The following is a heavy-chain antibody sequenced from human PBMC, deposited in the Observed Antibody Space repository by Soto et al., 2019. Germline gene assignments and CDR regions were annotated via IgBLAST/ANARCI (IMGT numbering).Heavy chain of an antibody. J-gene: IGHJ3*01. V-gene: IGHV4-30-4*01. Sequence: QVQLQESGPGLVKPSQTLSLACTFSGGSVGSGEYYYSWIRQPPGKGLEWIGYIYDSGITNYTPSLKGRVTMSLDRSNNQVSLKLSSGTAADTAVYFCARDVAHGYTENVWGQGTMVTVSS. CDR1: GGSVGSGEYY. D-gene: IGHD5-18*01. CDR2: IYDSGIT. CDR3: ARDVAHGYTENV.